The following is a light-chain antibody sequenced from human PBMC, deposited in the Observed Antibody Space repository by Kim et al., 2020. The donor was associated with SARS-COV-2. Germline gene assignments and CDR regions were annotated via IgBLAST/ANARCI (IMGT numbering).Light chain of an antibody. V-gene: IGKV1-12*01. J-gene: IGKJ4*01. Sequence: AAVGDRVTITCRASQGFSKWLAWYQQKHGKGPKLLSYATSNLQSGVPSRFSGSGPGTDFSLTISSVQPEDSATYYCQQAYSFPPTFGGGTKVDIK. CDR1: QGFSKW. CDR2: ATS. CDR3: QQAYSFPPT.